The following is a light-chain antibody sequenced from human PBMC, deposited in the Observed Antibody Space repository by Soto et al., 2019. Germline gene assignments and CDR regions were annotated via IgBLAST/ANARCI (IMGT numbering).Light chain of an antibody. J-gene: IGKJ2*01. CDR1: QSISYW. V-gene: IGKV1-5*03. CDR2: KAS. Sequence: DIQMTQSPSTLSASVGDRVTITCRASQSISYWLAWYQQKPGKAPNLLIYKASSLESGGPSRFSGSGSGTEFTLTITSLQPDDFATYYCRHYNTYSPPYTFGQGTKLEI. CDR3: RHYNTYSPPYT.